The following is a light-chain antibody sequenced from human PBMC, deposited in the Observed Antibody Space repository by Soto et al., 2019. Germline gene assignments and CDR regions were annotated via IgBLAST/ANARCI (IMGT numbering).Light chain of an antibody. CDR1: QSVSSY. Sequence: EIVLTQSPGSLSLSPGERATLSCRASQSVSSYLAWYQQKPGQAPRLLIYGASSRATGFPDRFSGSGSGTDLSLTSSRLGPEDSAVYYCKQYSRPPRTFGQGTKVEIK. J-gene: IGKJ1*01. CDR2: GAS. V-gene: IGKV3-20*01. CDR3: KQYSRPPRT.